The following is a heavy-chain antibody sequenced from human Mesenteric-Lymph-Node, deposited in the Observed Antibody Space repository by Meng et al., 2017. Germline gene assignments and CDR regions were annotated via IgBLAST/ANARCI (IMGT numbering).Heavy chain of an antibody. D-gene: IGHD2-2*01. J-gene: IGHJ6*02. CDR1: GFTFSSYV. V-gene: IGHV3-23*01. Sequence: GESLKISCAASGFTFSSYVMTCVRQAPGKGLEWVSSISGDGRTYYADSVKGRFTISRDNSKNTVYLQMNSLRADDTAVYYCAKLGDIVVVPAASYYYYYGMDVWGQGTTVTVSS. CDR3: AKLGDIVVVPAASYYYYYGMDV. CDR2: ISGDGRT.